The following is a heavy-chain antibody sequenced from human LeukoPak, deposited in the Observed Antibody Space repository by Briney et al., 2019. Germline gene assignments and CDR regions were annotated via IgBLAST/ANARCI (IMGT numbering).Heavy chain of an antibody. J-gene: IGHJ4*02. V-gene: IGHV4-38-2*02. D-gene: IGHD1-1*01. CDR2: IYHSGST. CDR3: ARHRTSSNYFDY. CDR1: GGSISSGYY. Sequence: SETLSLTCTVSGGSISSGYYWGWIRQPPGKGLEWIGSIYHSGSTYYNPSLKSRVTISVDTSKNQFSLKLRSVTAADTAVYYCARHRTSSNYFDYWGQGTLVTVSS.